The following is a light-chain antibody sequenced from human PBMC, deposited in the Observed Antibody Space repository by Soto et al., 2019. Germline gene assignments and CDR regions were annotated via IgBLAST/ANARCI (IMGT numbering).Light chain of an antibody. J-gene: IGLJ2*01. CDR2: SDS. CDR3: AAWDDSLRVVV. CDR1: SSSIGSNT. Sequence: QSVLTQPPSASGTPGQRVTISCSGSSSSIGSNTVNWYQQVPGMAPKLLIYSDSQRPSGVPDRFSGSESGTSVSLAISGLQSEDEADYYCAAWDDSLRVVVFGGGTKVTVL. V-gene: IGLV1-44*01.